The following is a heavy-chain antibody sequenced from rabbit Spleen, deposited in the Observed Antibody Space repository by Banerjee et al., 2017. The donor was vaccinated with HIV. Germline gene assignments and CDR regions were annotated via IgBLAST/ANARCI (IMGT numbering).Heavy chain of an antibody. Sequence: QSLEESGGGLVKPGASLTLTCTASGFSFNSGSGFSFNSGYDMCWVRQAPGKGLEWIACIDAGFGGTTYYASWAKGRFTISKTSSTTVTLQMTSLTAADTATYFCARDSYGGSGSWNLWGPGTLVTVS. CDR1: GFSFNSGSGFSFNSGYD. CDR3: ARDSYGGSGSWNL. J-gene: IGHJ4*01. D-gene: IGHD8-1*01. V-gene: IGHV1S40*01. CDR2: IDAGFGGTT.